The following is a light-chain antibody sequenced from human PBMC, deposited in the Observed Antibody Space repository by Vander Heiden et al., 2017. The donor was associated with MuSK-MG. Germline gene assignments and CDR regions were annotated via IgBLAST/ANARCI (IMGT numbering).Light chain of an antibody. CDR3: QQYANLRYT. J-gene: IGKJ2*01. V-gene: IGKV1-33*01. CDR2: DAS. CDR1: QDISNY. Sequence: DIQMTQSPSSLSASVGDRVTITCQASQDISNYLNWYQQKPGKAPKLLIYDASNLETGVPSRFSGSGSETDFTFTISSLQSEDIATYYCQQYANLRYTFGQGTKLEIK.